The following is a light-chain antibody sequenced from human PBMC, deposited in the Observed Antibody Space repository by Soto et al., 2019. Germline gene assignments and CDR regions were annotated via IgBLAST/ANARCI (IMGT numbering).Light chain of an antibody. Sequence: QSVLTLPASVSGSPGQSITISCTGTCSDVGGYNYVSWYQQHPGKAPKLMIYDVSNRPSGVSNRFSGSKSGNTASLTISGLQAEDEADYYCSSYTSSSTLYVFGTGTKVTVL. V-gene: IGLV2-14*01. CDR3: SSYTSSSTLYV. CDR1: CSDVGGYNY. CDR2: DVS. J-gene: IGLJ1*01.